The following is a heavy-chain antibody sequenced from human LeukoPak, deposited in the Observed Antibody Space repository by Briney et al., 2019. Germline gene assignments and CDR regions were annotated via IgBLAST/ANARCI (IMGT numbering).Heavy chain of an antibody. CDR3: ATVGQVLLWFGEYRN. Sequence: GASVKVSCKVSGYNLTELSMHWVRQAPGKGLEWMGGFDPEDGETIYAQKFQGRVTMTEDTSTDTAYMELSSLRSEDTAVYYCATVGQVLLWFGEYRNWGQGTLVTVSS. CDR2: FDPEDGET. CDR1: GYNLTELS. D-gene: IGHD3-10*01. V-gene: IGHV1-24*01. J-gene: IGHJ4*02.